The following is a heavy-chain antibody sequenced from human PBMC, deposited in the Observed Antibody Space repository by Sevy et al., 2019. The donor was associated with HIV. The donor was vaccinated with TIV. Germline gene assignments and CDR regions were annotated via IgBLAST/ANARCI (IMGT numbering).Heavy chain of an antibody. Sequence: SGPTLVRPTQTLTLTCTFSGFSLTTSGVGVGWIRQPPGEALEWLALIYWDDDRRYSPSLKSRLTITKDTSKNQEVLTMTNMDPVDTATYYCAHRLPSGGPWPHGYFDYWGQGTLVTVSS. CDR1: GFSLTTSGVG. D-gene: IGHD2-15*01. CDR3: AHRLPSGGPWPHGYFDY. V-gene: IGHV2-5*02. J-gene: IGHJ4*02. CDR2: IYWDDDR.